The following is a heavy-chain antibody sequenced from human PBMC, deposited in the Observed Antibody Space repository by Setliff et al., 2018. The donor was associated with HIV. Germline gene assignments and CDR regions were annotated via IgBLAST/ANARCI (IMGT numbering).Heavy chain of an antibody. CDR1: GGSFSGSY. D-gene: IGHD6-13*01. J-gene: IGHJ1*01. V-gene: IGHV4-34*01. CDR3: ARVPSSSWYVTTQRTKEYFHQ. Sequence: ASETLSLTCAVYGGSFSGSYWSWIRQPPGKGLEWIGELNYTGSTYYNPSLKSRVTISVDTSKSQFSLKLSSVTAADTAIYYCARVPSSSWYVTTQRTKEYFHQWGQGTLVTVSS. CDR2: LNYTGST.